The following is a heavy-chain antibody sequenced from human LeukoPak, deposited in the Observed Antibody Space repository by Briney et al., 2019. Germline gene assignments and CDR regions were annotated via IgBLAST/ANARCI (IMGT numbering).Heavy chain of an antibody. V-gene: IGHV4-4*07. Sequence: TLSPTCTVSGGSIRSDYCSWIRQRAGKGRERIGRIYTRGSTNYNPSLKSRVTMSVDTSKNQFSLKLSSVTAADTAVYYCARGVFGSYALDYWGQGTLVTVSS. CDR3: ARGVFGSYALDY. CDR2: IYTRGST. J-gene: IGHJ4*02. CDR1: GGSIRSDY. D-gene: IGHD1-26*01.